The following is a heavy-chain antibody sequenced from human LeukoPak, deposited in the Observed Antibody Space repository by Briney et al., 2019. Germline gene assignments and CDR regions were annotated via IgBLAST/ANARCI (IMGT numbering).Heavy chain of an antibody. D-gene: IGHD3-22*01. CDR2: IYYSGST. Sequence: PSETLSLTCTVSGGSISSSSYYWGWIRQPPGTGLEWIGSIYYSGSTYYNPSLKSRVTISVDTSKNQFSLKLSSVTAADTAVYYCARAGDSSGYYPDDYWGQGTLVTVSS. CDR3: ARAGDSSGYYPDDY. CDR1: GGSISSSSYY. V-gene: IGHV4-39*07. J-gene: IGHJ4*02.